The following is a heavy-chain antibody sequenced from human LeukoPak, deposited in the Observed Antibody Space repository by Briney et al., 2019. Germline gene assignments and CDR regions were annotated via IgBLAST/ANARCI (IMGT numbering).Heavy chain of an antibody. CDR3: ARRRRIRDYGMDV. V-gene: IGHV4-34*01. CDR2: INHSGST. Sequence: SETLSLTCAVYGGSFSGYYWSWIRQPPGKGLEWIGEINHSGSTNYNPSLKSRVTISVDTSKNQFSLKLSSVTAADTAVYYCARRRRIRDYGMDVWGQGTTVTVSS. D-gene: IGHD3-10*01. CDR1: GGSFSGYY. J-gene: IGHJ6*02.